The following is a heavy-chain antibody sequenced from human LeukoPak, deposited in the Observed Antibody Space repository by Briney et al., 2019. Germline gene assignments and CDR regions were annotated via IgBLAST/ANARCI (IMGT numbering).Heavy chain of an antibody. CDR2: INPDSGAT. J-gene: IGHJ4*02. Sequence: GASVKVSCKASGYTFTGHYLHWVRQAPGQGLEWMGWINPDSGATNYAQTFQGRVTMTRDTSISTAYMELSGLRSDDTALYYCARDYRRGSGWTSDWGQGTLVTVSS. CDR1: GYTFTGHY. V-gene: IGHV1-2*02. D-gene: IGHD6-19*01. CDR3: ARDYRRGSGWTSD.